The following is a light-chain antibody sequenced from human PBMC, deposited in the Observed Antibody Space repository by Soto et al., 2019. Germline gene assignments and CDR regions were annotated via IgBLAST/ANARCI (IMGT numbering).Light chain of an antibody. V-gene: IGKV3-20*01. CDR3: QQYGTSPNT. CDR1: QSVSSNY. J-gene: IGKJ2*01. Sequence: EIVLTQSPGTLSLSPGERATLSCRASQSVSSNYLAWYQQKPGQAPRLLIYGASSRATGIPDRFSGSGSGTDFTLTINRLEPEDVAVYYCQQYGTSPNTFGQGTKLEI. CDR2: GAS.